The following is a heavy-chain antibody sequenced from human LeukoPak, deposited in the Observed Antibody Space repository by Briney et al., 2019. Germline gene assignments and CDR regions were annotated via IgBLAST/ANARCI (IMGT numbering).Heavy chain of an antibody. CDR1: GFTFSNTC. CDR2: IKTKNEGETK. CDR3: TTIFSGNSYRFDY. J-gene: IGHJ4*02. D-gene: IGHD1-26*01. V-gene: IGHV3-15*01. Sequence: TGGSLRLSCAVSGFTFSNTCMSWVRQSPGEGLEWVGRIKTKNEGETKAYAEPVKGRFTISRDNSKNTLYLQMNSLRAEDTAVYYCTTIFSGNSYRFDYWGQGTLVTVSS.